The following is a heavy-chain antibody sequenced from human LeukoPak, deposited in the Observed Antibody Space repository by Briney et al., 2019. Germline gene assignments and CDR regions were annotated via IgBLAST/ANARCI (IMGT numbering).Heavy chain of an antibody. CDR3: ARSSGWLQDF. V-gene: IGHV4-34*01. CDR1: GGSFSGYY. J-gene: IGHJ4*02. Sequence: SETLSLTCAVYGGSFSGYYWSWIRQPPGKGLEWIGEINHSGSTNYNPSLKSRVTISVDTSKNQFSLKLSSVTAADTAVYYCARSSGWLQDFWGQGALVTVSS. CDR2: INHSGST. D-gene: IGHD5-24*01.